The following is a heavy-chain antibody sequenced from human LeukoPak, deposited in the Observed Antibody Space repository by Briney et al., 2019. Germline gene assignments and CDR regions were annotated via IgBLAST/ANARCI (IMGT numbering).Heavy chain of an antibody. D-gene: IGHD3-16*01. CDR2: ISSSSSYI. V-gene: IGHV3-21*01. J-gene: IGHJ4*02. CDR1: GFTFTIYG. CDR3: ARDQGRGSPDY. Sequence: PGGSLRLSCAASGFTFTIYGMTWVRQAPGKGLEWVSSISSSSSYIYYADSVKGRFTISRDNAKNSLYLQMNSLRAEDTAVYYCARDQGRGSPDYWGQGTLVTVSS.